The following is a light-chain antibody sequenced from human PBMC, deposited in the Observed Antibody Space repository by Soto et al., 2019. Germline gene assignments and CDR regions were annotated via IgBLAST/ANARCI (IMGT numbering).Light chain of an antibody. J-gene: IGLJ2*01. CDR3: GTWDSRLSAVV. CDR2: DNN. V-gene: IGLV1-51*01. Sequence: QSVLTQPPSVSAAPGQKVTISCSGSSSNIGNNYVSWYQQLPGTAPKLLIYDNNKRPSGIPDRFSGYKSGTAATLGITGLQAGDEGDYYCGTWDSRLSAVVFGGGTKLTVL. CDR1: SSNIGNNY.